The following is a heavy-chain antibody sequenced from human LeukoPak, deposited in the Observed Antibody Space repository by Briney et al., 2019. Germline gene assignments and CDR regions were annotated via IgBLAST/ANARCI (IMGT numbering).Heavy chain of an antibody. CDR1: GYTFTSYG. D-gene: IGHD4-11*01. CDR2: ISAYNGNT. CDR3: VRVKTTVSYLPLYYYGMDV. Sequence: GASVKVSCKASGYTFTSYGISWVRQAPGQGLEWMGWISAYNGNTNYAQKLQGRVTMTTDTSTSTAYMELRSLRSDDTAVYYCVRVKTTVSYLPLYYYGMDVWGQGTTVTVSS. J-gene: IGHJ6*02. V-gene: IGHV1-18*01.